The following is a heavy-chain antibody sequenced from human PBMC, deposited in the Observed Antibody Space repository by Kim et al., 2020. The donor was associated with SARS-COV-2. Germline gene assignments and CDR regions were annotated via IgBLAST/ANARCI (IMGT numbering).Heavy chain of an antibody. CDR3: TREALRAFDY. CDR2: INAGNGNT. D-gene: IGHD4-17*01. Sequence: ASVKVSCKASGYTFSGYAIHWVRQAPGQRLEWMGWINAGNGNTRYSQNFQGRFTITRDTSAYTAYMELSSLTSEDTAVYYCTREALRAFDYWGQGTLVTVSS. CDR1: GYTFSGYA. J-gene: IGHJ4*02. V-gene: IGHV1-3*01.